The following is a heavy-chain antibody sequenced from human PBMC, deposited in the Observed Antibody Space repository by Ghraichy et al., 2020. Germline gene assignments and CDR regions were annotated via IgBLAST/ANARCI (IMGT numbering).Heavy chain of an antibody. D-gene: IGHD5-12*01. V-gene: IGHV1-2*04. J-gene: IGHJ4*02. CDR1: GYAFNAYY. CDR3: ARGGRSWLFFDF. Sequence: ASVKVSCKTSGYAFNAYYIHWVRQAPGQGLEWMGWIKPNSGDTNYAQKFQGWVTMTRDTSISTAYMDVRIDDTAIYYCARGGRSWLFFDFWGQGTLVTVSS. CDR2: IKPNSGDT.